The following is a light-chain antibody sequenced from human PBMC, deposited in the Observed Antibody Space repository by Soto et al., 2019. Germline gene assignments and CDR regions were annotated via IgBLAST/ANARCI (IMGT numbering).Light chain of an antibody. CDR3: QRYGSSPGLFT. Sequence: EIVLTQSAGSLSLSPGERATLSCRASQSVSNNYLAWYQQKPGQAPRLLIYGASSRATAIPDRFSGSGSGTDFTLTISRLEPEDFAVYYCQRYGSSPGLFTFGPGTKVDIK. CDR2: GAS. V-gene: IGKV3-20*01. J-gene: IGKJ3*01. CDR1: QSVSNNY.